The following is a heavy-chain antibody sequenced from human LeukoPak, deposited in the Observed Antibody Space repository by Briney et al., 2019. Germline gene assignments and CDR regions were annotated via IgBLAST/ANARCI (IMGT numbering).Heavy chain of an antibody. CDR2: INSDRSST. J-gene: IGHJ6*04. Sequence: GGSLRLSCAASGFTFSSYWMHWVRQAPGKGLVWVSRINSDRSSTSYADSVKGRFTISRDNAKNTLYLQMNSLRAEDTAVYYCAKQRGDCSSTSCFYYYYGMDVWGKGTTVTVSS. CDR3: AKQRGDCSSTSCFYYYYGMDV. D-gene: IGHD2-2*01. CDR1: GFTFSSYW. V-gene: IGHV3-74*01.